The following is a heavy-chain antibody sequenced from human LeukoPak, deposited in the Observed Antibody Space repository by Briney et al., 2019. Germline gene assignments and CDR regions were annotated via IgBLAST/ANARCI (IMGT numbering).Heavy chain of an antibody. Sequence: GGSLRLSCAASGFTFSSYGMHWVRQAPGKGLEWVAFIQYDGSNKYYADSVKGRFTISRDNSKNTLYLQMNSLRAEDTAVYYCAKDRITMVRGVGYWGQGTLVTVSS. V-gene: IGHV3-30*02. CDR1: GFTFSSYG. D-gene: IGHD3-10*01. CDR2: IQYDGSNK. J-gene: IGHJ4*02. CDR3: AKDRITMVRGVGY.